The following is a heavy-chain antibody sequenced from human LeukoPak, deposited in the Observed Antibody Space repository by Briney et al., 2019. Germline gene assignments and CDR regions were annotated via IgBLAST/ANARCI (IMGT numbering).Heavy chain of an antibody. CDR1: GYSFTTYW. CDR2: IYPGDSDA. CDR3: ARQGRIVVVTTTHDAFDI. J-gene: IGHJ3*02. Sequence: GESLKISCTGFGYSFTTYWIGWVRQMPGKGLEWMEIIYPGDSDARYSPSLQGQVTISVDKSISTAYLQWSSLKASDTAMYYCARQGRIVVVTTTHDAFDIWGQGTMVTVSS. D-gene: IGHD2-21*02. V-gene: IGHV5-51*01.